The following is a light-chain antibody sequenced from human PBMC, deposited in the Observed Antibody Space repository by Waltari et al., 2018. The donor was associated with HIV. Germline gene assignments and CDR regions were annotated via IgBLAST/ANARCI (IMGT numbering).Light chain of an antibody. J-gene: IGLJ2*01. V-gene: IGLV2-14*03. CDR2: DVS. CDR3: SSYTSSSALDVV. Sequence: QSALTQPASVSGSPGQSITIPCTGTSSDVGGYAYVSWYQQHPGKPPKLMIFDVSNRPSGVSNRFSGSKSGNTASLTISGLQAEDEADYYCSSYTSSSALDVVFGGGTKLTVL. CDR1: SSDVGGYAY.